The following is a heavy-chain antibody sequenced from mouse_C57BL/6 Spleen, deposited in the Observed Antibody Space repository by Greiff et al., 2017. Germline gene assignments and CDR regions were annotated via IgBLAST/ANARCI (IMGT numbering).Heavy chain of an antibody. CDR3: ARDSGGDYAMDY. V-gene: IGHV5-16*01. J-gene: IGHJ4*01. CDR2: INYDGSST. CDR1: GFTFSDYY. Sequence: EVKVVESEGGLVQPGSSMKLSCTASGFTFSDYYMAWVRQVPEKGLEWVANINYDGSSTYYLDSLKSRFIISRDNAKNILYLQMSSLKSEDTATYYCARDSGGDYAMDYWGQGTSVTVSS.